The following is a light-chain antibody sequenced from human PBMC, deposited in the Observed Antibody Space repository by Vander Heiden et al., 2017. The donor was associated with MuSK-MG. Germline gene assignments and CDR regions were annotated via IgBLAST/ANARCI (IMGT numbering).Light chain of an antibody. J-gene: IGKJ2*02. CDR1: QNVAND. Sequence: DIQMAQSPSSLSAYVGDRVTITCRASQNVANDVSWYQQKPGRAPKSLIHATSTLLRGVPTRFSGHGSGTDFTLTIRRLQPEDFATYYCHGDNLYRCTFGQGTKMEIK. CDR2: ATS. V-gene: IGKV1-16*01. CDR3: HGDNLYRCT.